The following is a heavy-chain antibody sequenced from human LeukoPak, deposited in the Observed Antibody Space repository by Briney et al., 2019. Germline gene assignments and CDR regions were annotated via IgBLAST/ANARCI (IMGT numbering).Heavy chain of an antibody. D-gene: IGHD3-3*01. J-gene: IGHJ4*02. V-gene: IGHV5-51*01. Sequence: GESLKISCKGSGYIFSSYWIGWVRPMPGEGLEWMGIIYPGDSDTRYSPSLQGQVTISVDTSIGTAYPQWSSLKASDTAIYYCARQNDFRLDYWGQGTLVTVSS. CDR3: ARQNDFRLDY. CDR1: GYIFSSYW. CDR2: IYPGDSDT.